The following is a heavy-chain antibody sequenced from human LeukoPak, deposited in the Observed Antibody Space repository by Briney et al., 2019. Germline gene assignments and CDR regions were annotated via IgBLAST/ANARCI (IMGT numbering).Heavy chain of an antibody. CDR3: ARRGYCSGGSCYSGDY. V-gene: IGHV5-51*01. CDR1: GYSFTSYW. Sequence: GESLKISCKASGYSFTSYWIGWVRQMPGKGLEWMGIIYPGDSDTRYSPSFQGHVSISADKSISTAYLQWSSLKASDTAMYYCARRGYCSGGSCYSGDYWGQGTLVTVSS. D-gene: IGHD2-15*01. CDR2: IYPGDSDT. J-gene: IGHJ4*02.